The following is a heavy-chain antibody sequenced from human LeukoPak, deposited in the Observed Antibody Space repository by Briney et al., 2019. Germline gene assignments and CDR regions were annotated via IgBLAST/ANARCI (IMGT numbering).Heavy chain of an antibody. Sequence: GGSLRLSCAASGFTFSSYAMSWVRQAPGKGLERVSGIRGSGGSTYHADSVKGRFTISRDNSKNTLYLQMNSLRVEDTARFYCAKETGYSGYDYGDYWGQGTLVTVSS. CDR1: GFTFSSYA. V-gene: IGHV3-23*01. CDR2: IRGSGGST. J-gene: IGHJ4*02. D-gene: IGHD5-12*01. CDR3: AKETGYSGYDYGDY.